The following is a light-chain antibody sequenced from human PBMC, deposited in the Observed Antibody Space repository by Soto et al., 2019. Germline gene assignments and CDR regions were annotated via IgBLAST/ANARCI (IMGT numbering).Light chain of an antibody. Sequence: DIQMTQSPSPLSASVGDRVTITCRASQGIGNDLGWYQQKPGKAPKRLIYSPFILQSGVPSRFSGSGSGTEFTLTISSLQPEDFATYYCLQHKSYPLTFGQGTRLEIK. CDR3: LQHKSYPLT. J-gene: IGKJ5*01. CDR2: SPF. CDR1: QGIGND. V-gene: IGKV1-17*01.